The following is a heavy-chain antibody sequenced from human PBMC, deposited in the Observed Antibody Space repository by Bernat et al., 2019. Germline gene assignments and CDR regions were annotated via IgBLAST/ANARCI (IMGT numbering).Heavy chain of an antibody. J-gene: IGHJ4*02. CDR2: INAGNGNT. CDR3: ARQGTSLTRNYDILMHFDY. V-gene: IGHV1-3*01. D-gene: IGHD3-9*01. CDR1: GYTFTSYA. Sequence: QVQLVQSGAEVKKPGASVKVSCKASGYTFTSYAMHWVRQAPGQRLEWMGWINAGNGNTKYSQKFQGRVTITRDTSASTAYMELSSLRSEDTAVYYCARQGTSLTRNYDILMHFDYWGQGTLVTVSS.